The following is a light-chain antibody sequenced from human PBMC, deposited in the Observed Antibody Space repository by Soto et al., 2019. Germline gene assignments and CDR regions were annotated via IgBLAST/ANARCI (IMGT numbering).Light chain of an antibody. J-gene: IGKJ2*01. Sequence: EIVLTQSPATLYLSPGERATLSCGASQSVSRSYLAWYQQKPGLAPRLLIYDASSRATGIPDRFSGSGSGTDFTLTISRLEPEEFAVYYCQQHGSSPYTFGQGTKLELK. CDR2: DAS. V-gene: IGKV3D-20*01. CDR1: QSVSRSY. CDR3: QQHGSSPYT.